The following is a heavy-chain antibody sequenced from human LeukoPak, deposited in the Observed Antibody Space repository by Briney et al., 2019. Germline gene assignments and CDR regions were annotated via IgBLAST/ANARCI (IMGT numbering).Heavy chain of an antibody. CDR1: GYTFTGYY. Sequence: PAASVKVSCKASGYTFTGYYMHWVRQAPGQGLEWMGWINPNSGDTNYAQKFRGRVTMTRDTSIRTAYLEVGGLRSDDTAVYYCAKNPYEHYFDYWGQGTLVTVSS. V-gene: IGHV1-2*02. CDR3: AKNPYEHYFDY. D-gene: IGHD5-12*01. J-gene: IGHJ4*02. CDR2: INPNSGDT.